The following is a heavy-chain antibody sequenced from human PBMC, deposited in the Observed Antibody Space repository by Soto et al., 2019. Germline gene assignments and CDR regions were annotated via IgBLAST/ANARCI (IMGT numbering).Heavy chain of an antibody. Sequence: GASVKVSCKASGYIFTSYGISWVRQAPGQGLEWLGWISADNGNTNYAQEHQGRVSMTTDTSTSTAYMELRSLRSDDTAVYYCARDSGKPHHYYYYYGMDVWGQGTTVTVSS. CDR2: ISADNGNT. CDR1: GYIFTSYG. V-gene: IGHV1-18*04. CDR3: ARDSGKPHHYYYYYGMDV. D-gene: IGHD6-19*01. J-gene: IGHJ6*02.